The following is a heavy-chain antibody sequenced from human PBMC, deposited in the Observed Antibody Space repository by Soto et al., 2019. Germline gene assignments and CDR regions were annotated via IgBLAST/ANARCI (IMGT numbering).Heavy chain of an antibody. Sequence: GGSLRLSCAASGFTFSSYGMHWVRQAPGKGLEWVAVISYDGSNKYYADSVKGRFTISRDNSKNTLYLQMNSLRAEDTAVYYCAKDPLRIVGAPYYYGMDVWGQGTTVTGSS. CDR1: GFTFSSYG. J-gene: IGHJ6*02. CDR3: AKDPLRIVGAPYYYGMDV. V-gene: IGHV3-30*18. D-gene: IGHD1-26*01. CDR2: ISYDGSNK.